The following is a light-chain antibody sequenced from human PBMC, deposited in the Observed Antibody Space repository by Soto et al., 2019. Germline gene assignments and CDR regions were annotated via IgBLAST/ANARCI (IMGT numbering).Light chain of an antibody. V-gene: IGLV2-8*01. Sequence: QSALTQPPSASGSPGQSVTISCTGTGSTVGGNNYVSWYQQHPGKAPKLMIYEVSKRPSGVPDRFSGSKSGNTASLTVSGLQAEDEADYYCNSYAGSNNWVFGGGTKVTVL. CDR3: NSYAGSNNWV. CDR2: EVS. J-gene: IGLJ3*02. CDR1: GSTVGGNNY.